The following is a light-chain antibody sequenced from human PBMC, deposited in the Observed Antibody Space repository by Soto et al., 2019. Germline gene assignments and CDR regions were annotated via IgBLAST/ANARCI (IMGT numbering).Light chain of an antibody. CDR1: QSLLYSDGNTY. CDR2: QIS. CDR3: MRATHWPLT. J-gene: IGKJ4*01. V-gene: IGKV2-30*01. Sequence: DVVLTQSPLSLPVTLGQPASISCRSSQSLLYSDGNTYLSWFQQRPGHSPRRLIYQISNRDSGVPDRFSGSGSGTDFTMTISRVEAEDFGVYYCMRATHWPLTFGGGTKVETK.